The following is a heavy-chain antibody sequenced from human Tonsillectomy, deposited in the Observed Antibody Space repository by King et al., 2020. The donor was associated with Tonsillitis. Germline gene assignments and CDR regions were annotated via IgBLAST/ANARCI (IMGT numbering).Heavy chain of an antibody. J-gene: IGHJ4*02. CDR1: GYTFTLHW. CDR2: IHPGDSDT. CDR3: ARGRASGYSGYDYFDY. V-gene: IGHV5-51*01. D-gene: IGHD5-12*01. Sequence: VQLQQSGAEVKKPGESLKISCKASGYTFTLHWIAWVRQMPGKGLEWMGIIHPGDSDTRNSPSFQGQVTISADKSISTAYLQWSSLKASDTAMYYCARGRASGYSGYDYFDYWGQGTLVTVSS.